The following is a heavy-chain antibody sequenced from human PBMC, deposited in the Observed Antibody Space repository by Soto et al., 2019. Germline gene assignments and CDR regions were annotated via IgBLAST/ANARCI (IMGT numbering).Heavy chain of an antibody. CDR2: INHSGST. Sequence: PSETLSLTCAVYGGSFSGYYWSWIRQPPGKGLEWIGEINHSGSTNYNPSLKSRVTISVDTSKNQFSLKLSSVTAADTAVYYCARAGWFGGLRGFDYWGQGTLVTVSS. D-gene: IGHD3-10*01. V-gene: IGHV4-34*01. CDR3: ARAGWFGGLRGFDY. J-gene: IGHJ4*02. CDR1: GGSFSGYY.